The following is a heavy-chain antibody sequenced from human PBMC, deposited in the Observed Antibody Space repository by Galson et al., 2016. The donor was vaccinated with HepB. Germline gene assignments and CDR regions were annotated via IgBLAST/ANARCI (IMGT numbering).Heavy chain of an antibody. CDR3: AKCHQLVVLITPFDS. CDR2: ISGSGGST. CDR1: GFTFSNYA. Sequence: SLRLSCAASGFTFSNYAMGWVRQAPGQGLEWVSVISGSGGSTFYAESVTGRFTIPRDNSKNTQYLPMKSLTGQDTAGYNCAKCHQLVVLITPFDSWGQGTLVAVSS. J-gene: IGHJ4*02. D-gene: IGHD3-3*01. V-gene: IGHV3-23*01.